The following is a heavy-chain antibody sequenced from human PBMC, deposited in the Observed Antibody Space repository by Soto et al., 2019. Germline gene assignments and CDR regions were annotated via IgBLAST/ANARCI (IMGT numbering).Heavy chain of an antibody. CDR2: LSGSDGRT. CDR1: GFSFGRYA. D-gene: IGHD3-10*01. CDR3: ARWSYLDS. Sequence: GGSLRLSCAASGFSFGRYALSWVRQAPGKGLEWVSTLSGSDGRTFYADSVKGRFSISRDTSQTTLYLQMNSLRADDTAMYYCARWSYLDSWRQGTRVTVSS. V-gene: IGHV3-23*01. J-gene: IGHJ1*01.